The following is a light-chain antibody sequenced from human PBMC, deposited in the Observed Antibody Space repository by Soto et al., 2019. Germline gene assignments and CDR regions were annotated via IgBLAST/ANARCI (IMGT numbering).Light chain of an antibody. J-gene: IGKJ2*01. CDR1: HSLLYNSNNKNY. Sequence: VLTQSPESLAVSPGERAIISCKSSHSLLYNSNNKNYIAWYKQRPGQAPKLLLYWASTRESGVPDRFSGSGSGTDFTLTINSLQTEDVAVYYCQQYFSAPYTFGQGTKVDIK. V-gene: IGKV4-1*01. CDR2: WAS. CDR3: QQYFSAPYT.